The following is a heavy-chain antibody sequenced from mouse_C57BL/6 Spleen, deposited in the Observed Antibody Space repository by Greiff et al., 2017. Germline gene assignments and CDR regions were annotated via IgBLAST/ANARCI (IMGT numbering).Heavy chain of an antibody. Sequence: VQLQQSGAELVKPGASVKISCKASGYAFSSYWMNWVKQRPGKGLEWIGQIYPGDGDTNYNGKFKGKATLTADKSSSTAYMQLSSLTSEDSAVYFCASYGSSGDWYFDVWGTGTTVTVSS. CDR2: IYPGDGDT. D-gene: IGHD1-1*01. CDR3: ASYGSSGDWYFDV. V-gene: IGHV1-80*01. CDR1: GYAFSSYW. J-gene: IGHJ1*03.